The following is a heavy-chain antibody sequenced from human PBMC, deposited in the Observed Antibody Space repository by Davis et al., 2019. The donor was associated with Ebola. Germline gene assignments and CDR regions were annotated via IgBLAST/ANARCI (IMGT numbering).Heavy chain of an antibody. J-gene: IGHJ4*02. Sequence: PSETLSLTCTVSGGSISTYHWTWIRQPPGKGLEWIGYVQNIGSTNYNPSLRSRVTLLVDTSKNQFSLEMSSVTAADTAVYYCAKNMDVLPGSVRPRGYFDFWGQGTLVTVSS. D-gene: IGHD2-2*01. CDR3: AKNMDVLPGSVRPRGYFDF. V-gene: IGHV4-59*01. CDR2: VQNIGST. CDR1: GGSISTYH.